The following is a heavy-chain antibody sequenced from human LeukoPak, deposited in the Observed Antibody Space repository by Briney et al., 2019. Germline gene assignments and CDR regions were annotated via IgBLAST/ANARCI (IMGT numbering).Heavy chain of an antibody. CDR1: GGSIRSRDYY. CDR2: IYYLGRT. CDR3: ARGSGGVITIYNYYDLAV. J-gene: IGHJ6*02. V-gene: IGHV4-39*01. D-gene: IGHD3-16*02. Sequence: PSETLSLTCTVSGGSIRSRDYYWGWIRQPPVKGLEWIGNIYYLGRTYYNPSLKSRVTLSVDTSKNQFSLRLTSVTAADTAVYYCARGSGGVITIYNYYDLAVWGQGTTVIVSS.